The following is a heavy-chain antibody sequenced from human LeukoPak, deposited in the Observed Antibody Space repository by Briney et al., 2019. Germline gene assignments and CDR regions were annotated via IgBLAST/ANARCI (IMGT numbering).Heavy chain of an antibody. J-gene: IGHJ6*04. Sequence: GGSLRLSCAASGFTFSSYGMHWVRQAPGKGLEWVAFIRYDGSNKYYADSVKGRFTISRDNSKNTLYLQMNSPRAEDTAVYYCARLAMVRGVIMVDVWGKGTTVTVSS. CDR1: GFTFSSYG. D-gene: IGHD3-10*01. CDR3: ARLAMVRGVIMVDV. V-gene: IGHV3-30*02. CDR2: IRYDGSNK.